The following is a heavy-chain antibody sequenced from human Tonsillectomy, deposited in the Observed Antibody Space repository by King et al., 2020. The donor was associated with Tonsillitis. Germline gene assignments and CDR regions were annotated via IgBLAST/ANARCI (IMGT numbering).Heavy chain of an antibody. V-gene: IGHV3-9*01. CDR1: GFTFDDYA. CDR3: AKDYDSSGIATVGWFDP. Sequence: VQLVESGGGLVQPGRSLRLSCAASGFTFDDYAMHWVRQAPGKGLEWVSGISWNSGSIGYAESVKGRFTISRDNAKNSLYLQMNSLRAEDTALYYCAKDYDSSGIATVGWFDPWGQGTLVTVSS. J-gene: IGHJ5*02. CDR2: ISWNSGSI. D-gene: IGHD3-22*01.